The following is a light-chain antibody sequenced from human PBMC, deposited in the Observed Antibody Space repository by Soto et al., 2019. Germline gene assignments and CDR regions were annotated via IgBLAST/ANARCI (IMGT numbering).Light chain of an antibody. V-gene: IGKV3-15*01. CDR2: RAS. CDR1: QSVSSL. CDR3: QQYNEWPIT. Sequence: EVVMTQSPATLSLSPGERATLSCRVSQSVSSLLAWYQQKPGQAPRLLIYRASTRATGISGRFSGSGSGTEFTLTITSLQSEDFAVYYCQQYNEWPITFGQGTRLEIK. J-gene: IGKJ5*01.